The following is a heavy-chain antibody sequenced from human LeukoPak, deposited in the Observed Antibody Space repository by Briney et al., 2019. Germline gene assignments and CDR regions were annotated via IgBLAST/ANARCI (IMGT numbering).Heavy chain of an antibody. V-gene: IGHV4-59*01. Sequence: SETLSLTCTVSGDSIRSYYWSWIRQPPGKGLEWFGYIYYSGSTNYNPSLKSRVTISVDTSKNQFSLKLSSVTAADTAVYYCARDRISGSSVSYFDFWGQGTLVTVSS. CDR3: ARDRISGSSVSYFDF. J-gene: IGHJ4*02. CDR1: GDSIRSYY. CDR2: IYYSGST. D-gene: IGHD1-26*01.